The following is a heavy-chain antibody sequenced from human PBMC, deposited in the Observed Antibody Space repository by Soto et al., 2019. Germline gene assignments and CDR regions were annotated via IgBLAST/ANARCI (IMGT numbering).Heavy chain of an antibody. V-gene: IGHV3-30*03. CDR1: GFTFSSYG. J-gene: IGHJ4*02. Sequence: QVQLVESGGGVVQPGRSLRLSCAASGFTFSSYGIHWVRRAPGKGLEWVAIISYDGNNTYYADSVKGRFTITRDNSKNTVYLQMSSLRAEDTAVYYCARVKDSSGSYYQPFEYWGQGTLVTVSS. CDR3: ARVKDSSGSYYQPFEY. CDR2: ISYDGNNT. D-gene: IGHD1-26*01.